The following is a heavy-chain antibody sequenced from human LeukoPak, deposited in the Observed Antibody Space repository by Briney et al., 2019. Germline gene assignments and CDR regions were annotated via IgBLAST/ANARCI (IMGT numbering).Heavy chain of an antibody. CDR2: ISGSGGST. J-gene: IGHJ6*03. D-gene: IGHD1-26*01. CDR1: GFTFSSYA. CDR3: ARGGPGRSLTIVPERTKYYMDV. Sequence: PGGSLRLSCAASGFTFSSYAMSWVRQAPGKGLEWVSIISGSGGSTYYADSVKGRFTISRDNAKNSLYLQMNSLRAEDTAVYYCARGGPGRSLTIVPERTKYYMDVWGKGATVTVSS. V-gene: IGHV3-23*01.